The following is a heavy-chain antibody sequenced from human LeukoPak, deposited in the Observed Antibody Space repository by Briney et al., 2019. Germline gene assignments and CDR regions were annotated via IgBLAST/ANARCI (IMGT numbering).Heavy chain of an antibody. CDR2: ISYDGSNK. CDR1: GFTFSSYS. Sequence: GRSLRLSCAASGFTFSSYSMHWVRQAPGKGLEWVAVISYDGSNKYYADSVKGRFTISRDNSKNTLYLQMNSLRAEDTAVYYCAKDRAIGPQRGYSYGSTLSYYYYYGMDVWGQGTTVTVSS. V-gene: IGHV3-30*18. D-gene: IGHD5-18*01. J-gene: IGHJ6*02. CDR3: AKDRAIGPQRGYSYGSTLSYYYYYGMDV.